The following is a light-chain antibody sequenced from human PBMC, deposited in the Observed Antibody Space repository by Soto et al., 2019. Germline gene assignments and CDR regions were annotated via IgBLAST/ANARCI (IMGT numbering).Light chain of an antibody. CDR2: EVS. CDR3: SSFASNNNLV. V-gene: IGLV2-8*01. CDR1: SSDVGGYNY. J-gene: IGLJ2*01. Sequence: QSALTQPPSASGSPGQSVTISCTGTSSDVGGYNYVSWYQQHPGKPPKLMISEVSKRPSGVPDRFSGSKSGNTASLTVSGLQAEDEADYYCSSFASNNNLVFGGGTKLTVL.